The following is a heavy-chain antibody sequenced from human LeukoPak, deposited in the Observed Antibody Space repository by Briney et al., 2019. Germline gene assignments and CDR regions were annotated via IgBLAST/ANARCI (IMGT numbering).Heavy chain of an antibody. D-gene: IGHD3-22*01. CDR3: ARVGLWYYDSSGYYN. Sequence: SETLSLTCTVSGGSISSYYWSWIRQPPGKGLEWIGYIYYSGSTNYNPSLKSRVTISADTSKNQFSLKLSSVTAADTAVYYCARVGLWYYDSSGYYNWGQGTLVTVSS. CDR2: IYYSGST. J-gene: IGHJ4*02. CDR1: GGSISSYY. V-gene: IGHV4-59*01.